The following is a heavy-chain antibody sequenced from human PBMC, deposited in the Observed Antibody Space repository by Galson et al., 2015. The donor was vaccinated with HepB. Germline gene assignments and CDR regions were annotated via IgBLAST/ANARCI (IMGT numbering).Heavy chain of an antibody. CDR2: ISRSGGIT. D-gene: IGHD2-15*01. Sequence: SLRLSCAASGFTFRSCAMTWVRQAPGKGLEWVAAISRSGGITYYADSVKGRFTISRDNSKNTLDLQMNSLRVEDTAVYYCAKDRALCGGICYDASDIWGQGTTVTISS. CDR1: GFTFRSCA. CDR3: AKDRALCGGICYDASDI. J-gene: IGHJ3*02. V-gene: IGHV3-23*01.